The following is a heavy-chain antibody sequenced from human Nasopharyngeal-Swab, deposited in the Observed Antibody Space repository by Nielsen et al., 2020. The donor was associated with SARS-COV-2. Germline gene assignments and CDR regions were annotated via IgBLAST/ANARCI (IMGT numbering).Heavy chain of an antibody. CDR3: ARNCGGDCFTPYWYFDL. J-gene: IGHJ2*01. Sequence: SQTLSLTCAVYGGSFSSYYWNWIRQPPGKGLEWIGYIYYSGSTNYNPSLKSRVTISVDTSKNQFSLKLSSVTAADPAVYYCARNCGGDCFTPYWYFDLWGRGTLVTVSS. D-gene: IGHD2-21*02. V-gene: IGHV4-59*01. CDR2: IYYSGST. CDR1: GGSFSSYY.